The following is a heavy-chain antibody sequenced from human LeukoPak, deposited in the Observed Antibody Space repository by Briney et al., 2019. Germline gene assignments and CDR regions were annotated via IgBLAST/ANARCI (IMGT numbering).Heavy chain of an antibody. CDR1: GGTFSSYA. CDR2: IIPILGIA. J-gene: IGHJ6*02. CDR3: ARTYDVLTGDYYGMNV. Sequence: SVKVSCKASGGTFSSYAISWVRQAPGQGLEWMGRIIPILGIANYAQKFQGRVTITADKSTSTAYMELSSLRSEDTAVYYCARTYDVLTGDYYGMNVWGQGTTVTVSS. V-gene: IGHV1-69*04. D-gene: IGHD3-9*01.